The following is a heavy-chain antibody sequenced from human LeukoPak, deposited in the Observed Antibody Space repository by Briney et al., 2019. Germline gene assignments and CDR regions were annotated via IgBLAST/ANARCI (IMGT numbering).Heavy chain of an antibody. D-gene: IGHD4-17*01. V-gene: IGHV3-23*01. J-gene: IGHJ4*02. Sequence: PGGSLRLSCAASGFTFSSYAMSWVRQAPEKGLEWVSAISGSGGSTYYADSVKGRFTFSRDNSKSTVYLQMNSLRADDTAVYYCAKERQTGDYFTSDFWGQGTLVTVSS. CDR1: GFTFSSYA. CDR2: ISGSGGST. CDR3: AKERQTGDYFTSDF.